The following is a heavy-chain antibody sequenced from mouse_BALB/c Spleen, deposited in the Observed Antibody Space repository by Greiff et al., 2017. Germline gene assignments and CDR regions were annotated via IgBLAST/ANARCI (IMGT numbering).Heavy chain of an antibody. CDR2: ISYSGST. D-gene: IGHD3-3*01. CDR1: GDSITSGY. J-gene: IGHJ4*01. Sequence: EVKLVESGPSLVKPSQTLSLTCSVTGDSITSGYWNWIRKFPGNKLEYMGYISYSGSTYYNPSLKSRISITRDTSKNQYYLQLNSVTTEDTATYYCARGAGQDYAMDYWGQGTSVTVSS. CDR3: ARGAGQDYAMDY. V-gene: IGHV3-8*02.